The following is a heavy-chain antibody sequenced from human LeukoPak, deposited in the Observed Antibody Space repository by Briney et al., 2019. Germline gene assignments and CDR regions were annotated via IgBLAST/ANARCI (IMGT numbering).Heavy chain of an antibody. Sequence: GGSLRLSCAASTFTVSTNYMTWVRQAPGKGLEWVGHLKSKAAGGTTDYAAPVKARFTISGDDSKNTLYLQMNSLKTEDTAVYYCTTGNYWGQGTLVTVSS. J-gene: IGHJ4*02. V-gene: IGHV3-15*01. CDR1: TFTVSTNY. CDR2: LKSKAAGGTT. CDR3: TTGNY.